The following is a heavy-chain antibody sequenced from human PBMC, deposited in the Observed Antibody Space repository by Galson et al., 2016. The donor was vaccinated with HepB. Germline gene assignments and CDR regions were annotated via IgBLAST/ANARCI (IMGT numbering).Heavy chain of an antibody. D-gene: IGHD2/OR15-2a*01. CDR3: VKACPRTHYFGSAED. J-gene: IGHJ4*02. V-gene: IGHV3-64D*06. Sequence: SLRLSCAASGFRFSDYAIHWVRQAPGKGLEYVSVISPNGQTTYYADSVTGRFTISRDNSNNTVYLHMNSLRLEDTSMYYCVKACPRTHYFGSAEDWGQGALVTVSS. CDR1: GFRFSDYA. CDR2: ISPNGQTT.